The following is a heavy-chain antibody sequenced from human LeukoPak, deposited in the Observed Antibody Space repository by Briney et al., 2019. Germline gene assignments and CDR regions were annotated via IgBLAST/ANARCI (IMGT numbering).Heavy chain of an antibody. CDR3: ARGDLYDSSGYYYILVY. CDR2: IYYSGST. Sequence: SETLSLTCTVSDGSISSSSYYWGWIRRPPGQGLEWIGTIYYSGSTYYNPSLKSRVTISVDTSKNQFSLKLSSVTAADTAVYYCARGDLYDSSGYYYILVYWGQGTLVTVSS. D-gene: IGHD3-22*01. CDR1: DGSISSSSYY. J-gene: IGHJ4*02. V-gene: IGHV4-39*07.